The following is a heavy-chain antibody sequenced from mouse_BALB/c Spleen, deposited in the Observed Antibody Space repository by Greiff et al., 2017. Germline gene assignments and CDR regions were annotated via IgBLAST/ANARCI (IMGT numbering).Heavy chain of an antibody. CDR2: IYPGDGDP. V-gene: IGHV1-80*01. CDR3: ARGGNGAY. D-gene: IGHD1-1*02. J-gene: IGHJ3*01. CDR1: GYAFSSYW. Sequence: VQLQQSGAELVRPGSSVKISCKASGYAFSSYWMNWVKQRPGQGLEWIGQIYPGDGDPNYNGKFKGKATLTADKSSSTAYMQLSSLTSEDSAVYFCARGGNGAYWGQGTLVTVSA.